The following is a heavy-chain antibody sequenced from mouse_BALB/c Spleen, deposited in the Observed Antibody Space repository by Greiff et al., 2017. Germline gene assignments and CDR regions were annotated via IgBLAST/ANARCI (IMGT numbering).Heavy chain of an antibody. D-gene: IGHD1-1*01. V-gene: IGHV14-4*02. CDR2: IDPENGDT. CDR1: GFNIKDYY. Sequence: EVMLVESGAELVRSGASVKLSCTASGFNIKDYYMHWVKQRPEQGLEWIGWIDPENGDTEYAPKFQGKATMTADTSSNTAYLQLSSLTSEDTAVYYCNAHYGSRGYAMDYWGQGTSVTVSS. CDR3: NAHYGSRGYAMDY. J-gene: IGHJ4*01.